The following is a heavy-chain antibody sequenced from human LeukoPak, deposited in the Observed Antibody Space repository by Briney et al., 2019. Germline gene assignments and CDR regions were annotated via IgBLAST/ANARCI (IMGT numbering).Heavy chain of an antibody. CDR1: GFTFSSYW. V-gene: IGHV3-74*01. D-gene: IGHD6-13*01. J-gene: IGHJ5*02. Sequence: PGGSLRLSCAASGFTFSSYWMHWVRQAPGKGLVWVSRFNPDGTGTNYADSVKGRFTISRDNSRNTVYLQMNSLRAEDTAVYYCARSRAAAGTWWFDPWGQGTLVTVSS. CDR3: ARSRAAAGTWWFDP. CDR2: FNPDGTGT.